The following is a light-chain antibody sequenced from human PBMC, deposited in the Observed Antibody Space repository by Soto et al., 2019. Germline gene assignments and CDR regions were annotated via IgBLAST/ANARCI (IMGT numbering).Light chain of an antibody. Sequence: DIQMTQSPSTLSASVGDRVSITCRASQSISTWLAWYQQKPGKAPKLLIYKASNLESGVPSSFSGSGSGTEFTLTISSLQPDDFATYYCQQYNSYPMTFGQGTKLEI. CDR1: QSISTW. V-gene: IGKV1-5*03. CDR3: QQYNSYPMT. CDR2: KAS. J-gene: IGKJ2*01.